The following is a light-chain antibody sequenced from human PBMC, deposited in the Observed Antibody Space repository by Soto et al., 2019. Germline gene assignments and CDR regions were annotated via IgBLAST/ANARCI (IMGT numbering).Light chain of an antibody. V-gene: IGKV3-20*01. CDR2: GAS. Sequence: ESMLTQSPGTLSLSPGDRATLSCRASRSVSSRYITWYQQKPGQAPRLLIYGASIRATGIPERFSGSGSGTDFTLTSSRLEGEDFAVYYCQQCGDSPPAFTLGQGTKQEI. CDR3: QQCGDSPPAFT. CDR1: RSVSSRY. J-gene: IGKJ2*01.